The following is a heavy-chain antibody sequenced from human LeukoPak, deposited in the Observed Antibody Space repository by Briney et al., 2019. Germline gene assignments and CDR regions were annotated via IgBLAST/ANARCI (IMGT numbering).Heavy chain of an antibody. CDR3: ARLILNWFDP. Sequence: PGGSLRLSCAASGFTFSDYYMSWIRQAPGKGLEWVSYIISSGSTIYYADSVKGRFTISRDNAKNSLYLQMNSLRAEEKAGYYCARLILNWFDPWGQGTLVTVSS. J-gene: IGHJ5*02. V-gene: IGHV3-11*04. CDR2: IISSGSTI. D-gene: IGHD3-16*01. CDR1: GFTFSDYY.